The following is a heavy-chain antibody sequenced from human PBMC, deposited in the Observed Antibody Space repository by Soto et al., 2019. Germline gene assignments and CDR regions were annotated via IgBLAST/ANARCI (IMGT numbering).Heavy chain of an antibody. D-gene: IGHD1-26*01. J-gene: IGHJ5*02. CDR2: ISGSGFKK. CDR1: GFIFENFG. CDR3: AKNQGVELVPLATVDWFDP. Sequence: GGSLRLSCAASGFIFENFGMCWVRQAPGKGLEWISSISGSGFKKYYADSVKGRFTISRDNSKSTVYLELNNLSAEDTAVYHCAKNQGVELVPLATVDWFDPWGQGSVVTVSS. V-gene: IGHV3-23*01.